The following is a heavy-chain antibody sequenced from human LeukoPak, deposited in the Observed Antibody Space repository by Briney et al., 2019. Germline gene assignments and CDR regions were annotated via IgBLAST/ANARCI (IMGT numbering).Heavy chain of an antibody. D-gene: IGHD2-21*02. V-gene: IGHV3-7*01. Sequence: GGSLRLSCAASGFTFSTYWMNWYRQAPGKGLEWVGNINQDASEINYVDSVRGRFTISRDNAKNSLHLQMNSLRAEDTAVYYCATDRDNSDWQKRFDSWGQGTLVSVSS. CDR1: GFTFSTYW. CDR2: INQDASEI. J-gene: IGHJ4*02. CDR3: ATDRDNSDWQKRFDS.